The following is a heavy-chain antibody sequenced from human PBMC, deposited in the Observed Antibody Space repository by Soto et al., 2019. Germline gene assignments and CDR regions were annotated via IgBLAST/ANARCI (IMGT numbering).Heavy chain of an antibody. Sequence: QVQLVQSGAEVKKPGASVKVSCKASGYTFRNSGFSWVRQAPGQGLEWMGWISGYNGNTNYAERLQGRVTMTTDTSTSTAYMELKNLRYDDTAVYYCAREGQLGYWGQGTPVTVSS. D-gene: IGHD6-6*01. V-gene: IGHV1-18*01. CDR2: ISGYNGNT. J-gene: IGHJ4*02. CDR1: GYTFRNSG. CDR3: AREGQLGY.